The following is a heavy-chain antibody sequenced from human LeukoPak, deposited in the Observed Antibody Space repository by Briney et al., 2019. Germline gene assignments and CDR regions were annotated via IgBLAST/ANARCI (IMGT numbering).Heavy chain of an antibody. CDR2: IYPGDSDT. CDR3: ARPYLTAAPYSYFDY. Sequence: RGESLKISCKGSGYSFTSYWIGWVRQMPGKGLEWMGIIYPGDSDTRYSPSFQGQVTISADKSISTAYLQWSSLKASDTAMYYCARPYLTAAPYSYFDYWGQGTLVTVSS. J-gene: IGHJ4*02. V-gene: IGHV5-51*01. CDR1: GYSFTSYW. D-gene: IGHD6-13*01.